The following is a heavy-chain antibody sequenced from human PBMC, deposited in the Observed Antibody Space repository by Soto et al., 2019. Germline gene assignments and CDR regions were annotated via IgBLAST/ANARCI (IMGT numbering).Heavy chain of an antibody. V-gene: IGHV4-4*02. J-gene: IGHJ4*02. D-gene: IGHD1-7*01. CDR3: ASRDPGTSVDY. CDR2: IYRTGST. Sequence: PSATLYLTSAVSGGSFTSNNWWTWVRQPPGQGLEWIGEIYRTGSTNYNPSLKSRVTISLDKSENQFSLKVTSLTAADTAVYYCASRDPGTSVDYWGQGTLVTSPQ. CDR1: GGSFTSNNW.